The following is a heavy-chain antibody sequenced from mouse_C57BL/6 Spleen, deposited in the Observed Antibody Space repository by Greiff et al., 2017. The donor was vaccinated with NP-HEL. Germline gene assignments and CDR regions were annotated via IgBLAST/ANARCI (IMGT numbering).Heavy chain of an antibody. J-gene: IGHJ2*01. CDR3: ARGGYGSNYFDY. CDR1: GYTFTGYW. Sequence: QVQLQQPGAELVKPGASVKMSCKASGYTFTGYWITWVKPRPGQGLEWIGDIYPGSGSTNYNEKFKSKATLTVDTSSSTAYMQLSSLTSEDSAVYYCARGGYGSNYFDYWGQGTTLTVSS. CDR2: IYPGSGST. V-gene: IGHV1-55*01. D-gene: IGHD2-1*01.